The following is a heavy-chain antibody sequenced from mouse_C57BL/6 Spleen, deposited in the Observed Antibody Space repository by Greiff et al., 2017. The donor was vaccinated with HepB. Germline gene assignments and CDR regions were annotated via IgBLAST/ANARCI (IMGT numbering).Heavy chain of an antibody. J-gene: IGHJ1*03. CDR3: ARAAGDWYFDV. Sequence: EVKVVESGGGLVKPGGSLKLSCAASGFTFSSYAMSWVRQTPEKRLEWVATISDGGSYTYYPDNVKGRFTISRDNAKNNLYLQMSHLKSEDTAMYYCARAAGDWYFDVWGTGTTVTVSS. CDR2: ISDGGSYT. D-gene: IGHD1-1*02. V-gene: IGHV5-4*03. CDR1: GFTFSSYA.